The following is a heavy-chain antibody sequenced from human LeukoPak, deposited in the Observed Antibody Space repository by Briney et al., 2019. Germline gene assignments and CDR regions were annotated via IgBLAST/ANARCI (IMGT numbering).Heavy chain of an antibody. J-gene: IGHJ3*02. CDR3: ASGAMRGLGQDFDAFDI. CDR2: INPNSGGT. D-gene: IGHD3-16*01. V-gene: IGHV1-2*02. CDR1: GYTFTGYY. Sequence: ASVKVSCKASGYTFTGYYMHWVRQAPGQGLEWMGWINPNSGGTNYAQKFQGRVTMTRDTSISTAYMELSRLRSDDTAVYYCASGAMRGLGQDFDAFDIWGQGTMVTVSS.